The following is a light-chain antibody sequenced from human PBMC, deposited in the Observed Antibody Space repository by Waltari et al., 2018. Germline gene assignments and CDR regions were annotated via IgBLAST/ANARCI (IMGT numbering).Light chain of an antibody. CDR2: HAS. CDR1: QSIGSS. Sequence: TVVTQSPVTLSVSPGERATLYCRTTQSIGSSLAWYQQRPGQAPRLLIYHASTRATGIPARFSGSGSETEFTLTISSLQSEDFAVYYCQQYNNWPPGTFGQGTKVEV. V-gene: IGKV3-15*01. CDR3: QQYNNWPPGT. J-gene: IGKJ1*01.